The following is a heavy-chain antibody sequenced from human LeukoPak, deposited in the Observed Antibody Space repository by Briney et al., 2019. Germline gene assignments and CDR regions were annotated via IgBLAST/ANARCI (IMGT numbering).Heavy chain of an antibody. J-gene: IGHJ5*02. Sequence: GGSLRLSCSASGFIFSSYSMNWVRQAPGKGLEWLSYISTTGSSTYYADSVKGRFTISRDNAKNSLYLQMNSLRAEDTAVYYCARDHRITYGSGGSWFDPWGQGTLVTVSS. CDR3: ARDHRITYGSGGSWFDP. V-gene: IGHV3-48*01. D-gene: IGHD3-10*01. CDR1: GFIFSSYS. CDR2: ISTTGSST.